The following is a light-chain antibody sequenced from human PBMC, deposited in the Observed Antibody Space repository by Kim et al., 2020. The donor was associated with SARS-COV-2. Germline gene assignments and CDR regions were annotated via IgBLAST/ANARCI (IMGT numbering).Light chain of an antibody. CDR3: QAWDSSTAVV. CDR1: KLGDKY. J-gene: IGLJ2*01. Sequence: VSPGQTASITCSGDKLGDKYACWYQQKPGQSPALVIYQDSKRPSGIPERFSGSNSGNTATLTISGTQAMDEADYYCQAWDSSTAVVFGGGTQLTVL. V-gene: IGLV3-1*01. CDR2: QDS.